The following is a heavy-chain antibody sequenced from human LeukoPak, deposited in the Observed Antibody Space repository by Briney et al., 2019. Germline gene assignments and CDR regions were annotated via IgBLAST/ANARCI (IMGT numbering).Heavy chain of an antibody. D-gene: IGHD3-22*01. V-gene: IGHV3-74*01. CDR1: GFTFNNYR. CDR2: LNSNGST. J-gene: IGHJ1*01. CDR3: DRAASEIGGYYTEYFRH. Sequence: GVSLSLSCADSGFTFNNYRMLWVPQAPGKGRVGVSRLNSNGSTNYSDYVKGLLTIFRNNCKNTISPQMNRLRPEDTGVYYCDRAASEIGGYYTEYFRHRGQGHLVTVSS.